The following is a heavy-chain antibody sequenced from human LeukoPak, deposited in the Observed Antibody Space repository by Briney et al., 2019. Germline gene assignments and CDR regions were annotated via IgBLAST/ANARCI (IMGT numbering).Heavy chain of an antibody. J-gene: IGHJ4*02. D-gene: IGHD6-19*01. CDR2: ISYDGSNK. CDR3: AKEFAQWLVRYYFDY. V-gene: IGHV3-30*18. Sequence: GGSLSLSCAASGFPFSSYGMHWVRQAPGKGLEWVAVISYDGSNKYYADSVKGRFTISRDNSKNTLYLQMNSLRAEDTAVYYCAKEFAQWLVRYYFDYWGQGTLVTVSS. CDR1: GFPFSSYG.